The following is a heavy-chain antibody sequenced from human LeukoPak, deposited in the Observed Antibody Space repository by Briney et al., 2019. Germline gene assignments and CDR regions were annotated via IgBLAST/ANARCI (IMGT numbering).Heavy chain of an antibody. Sequence: ASVKVSCKASGGTFSSYAISWVRQAPGQGLEWMGRIIPILGIANYAQKFQGRVTITADKSTSTAYMELSSLRSEDTAVYYCARGSYSGSSLFDYWGQGTLVTVSS. CDR2: IIPILGIA. CDR1: GGTFSSYA. CDR3: ARGSYSGSSLFDY. V-gene: IGHV1-69*04. J-gene: IGHJ4*02. D-gene: IGHD1-26*01.